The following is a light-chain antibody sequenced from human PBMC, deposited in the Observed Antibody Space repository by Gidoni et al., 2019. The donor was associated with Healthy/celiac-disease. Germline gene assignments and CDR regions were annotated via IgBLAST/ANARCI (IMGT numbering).Light chain of an antibody. CDR3: QQSDSTTPLT. V-gene: IGKV1-39*01. CDR1: QSISSY. J-gene: IGKJ4*01. CDR2: AAS. Sequence: DIQMTQSPSSLSASVGDRVTITCRASQSISSYLNWYQQKPGKAPKLLIYAASSLQSGVPSRFSGSGAGTEFTITISSLQPEDGATYYCQQSDSTTPLTFGGGTKVEIK.